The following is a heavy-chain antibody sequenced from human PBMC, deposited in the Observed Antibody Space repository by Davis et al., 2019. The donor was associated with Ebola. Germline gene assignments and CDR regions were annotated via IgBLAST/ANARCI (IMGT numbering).Heavy chain of an antibody. CDR2: IYHSGST. V-gene: IGHV4-4*02. J-gene: IGHJ6*02. D-gene: IGHD3-3*01. Sequence: MPSETLSLTCTVSGGSISSSNWWSWVRQPPGRGLEWIGEIYHSGSTNYNPSLKSRVTISVDKSKNQFSLKLSSVTAADTAVYYCARYYDFWSGYYPDVWGQGTTVTVSS. CDR3: ARYYDFWSGYYPDV. CDR1: GGSISSSNW.